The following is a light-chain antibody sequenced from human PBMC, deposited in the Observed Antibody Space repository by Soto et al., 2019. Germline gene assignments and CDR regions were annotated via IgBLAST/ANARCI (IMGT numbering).Light chain of an antibody. Sequence: QSVLTQPASVSGSPGQSITISCTGTSSDVGGYNYVSWYQQHPGKAPKLMIYDVSNRPSGVSNRFSGSESGNTASLTISGLQAEDEADYYCSSYTSSSTQFGGGTKLTVL. V-gene: IGLV2-14*01. J-gene: IGLJ2*01. CDR3: SSYTSSSTQ. CDR1: SSDVGGYNY. CDR2: DVS.